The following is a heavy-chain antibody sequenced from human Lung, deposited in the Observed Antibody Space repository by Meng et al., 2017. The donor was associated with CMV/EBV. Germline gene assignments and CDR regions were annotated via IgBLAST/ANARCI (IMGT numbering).Heavy chain of an antibody. CDR3: ERDHFVVVPDSYGMDV. D-gene: IGHD2-2*01. J-gene: IGHJ6*02. CDR1: GFTFSSYA. Sequence: GGSXRLSCAASGFTFSSYAMHWVRQAPGKGLEWVAVISNDGSNKYYADSVKGRFTISRDNSKNTLYLQMNSLAAEDTAVYYCERDHFVVVPDSYGMDVWGQGTXVTVSS. V-gene: IGHV3-30-3*01. CDR2: ISNDGSNK.